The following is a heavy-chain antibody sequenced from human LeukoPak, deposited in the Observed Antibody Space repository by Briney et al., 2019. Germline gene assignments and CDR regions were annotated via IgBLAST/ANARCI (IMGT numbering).Heavy chain of an antibody. Sequence: KTGGSRRLSCSASGFTFTNAWMTWFRQAPGKGLEWVGHIKSKGDGETTDYAAPVKGRFSMSRDDSKATMYLQMYSLEAEDTAVYHCTTDLGLTMIRGVIVYWGQGALVTVSS. CDR2: IKSKGDGETT. CDR1: GFTFTNAW. V-gene: IGHV3-15*01. CDR3: TTDLGLTMIRGVIVY. D-gene: IGHD3-10*01. J-gene: IGHJ4*02.